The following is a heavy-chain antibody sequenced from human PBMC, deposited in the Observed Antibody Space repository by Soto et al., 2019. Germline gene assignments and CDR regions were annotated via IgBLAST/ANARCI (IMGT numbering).Heavy chain of an antibody. V-gene: IGHV3-11*01. D-gene: IGHD5-18*01. CDR2: ISSSGSTL. J-gene: IGHJ6*02. CDR1: GFTFSDYY. CDR3: ARDSIAMAPYYYYGMDV. Sequence: GGSLRLSCAASGFTFSDYYMSWIRQAPGKGLEWVSYISSSGSTLYYADSVKGRFTISRDNAKNSLYLQMNSLRAEDTAVYYCARDSIAMAPYYYYGMDVWGQGTTVTVSS.